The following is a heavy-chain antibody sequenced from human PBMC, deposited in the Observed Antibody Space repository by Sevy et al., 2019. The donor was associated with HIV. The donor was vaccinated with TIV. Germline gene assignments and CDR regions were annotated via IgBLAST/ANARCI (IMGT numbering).Heavy chain of an antibody. D-gene: IGHD3-22*01. Sequence: ASVKVSCKASGGTFSSYAISWVRQAPGQGIEWMGGIIPIFGTANYAQKFQGRVTITADESTSTAYMELSSLRSEDTAVYYCAQPGGGLLGYYFDYLGQGTLVTVSS. CDR1: GGTFSSYA. J-gene: IGHJ4*02. CDR3: AQPGGGLLGYYFDY. V-gene: IGHV1-69*13. CDR2: IIPIFGTA.